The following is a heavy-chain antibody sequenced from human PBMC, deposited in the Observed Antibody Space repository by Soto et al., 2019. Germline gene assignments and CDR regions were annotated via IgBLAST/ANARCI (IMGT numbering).Heavy chain of an antibody. CDR3: TRDIGGKGAY. D-gene: IGHD3-10*01. CDR2: IDEYGSTI. CDR1: GFTFSSYW. J-gene: IGHJ4*02. Sequence: EVQLVESGGGLVQPGGSLRLSCAASGFTFSSYWMHWVRQVPGKGLLWVSRIDEYGSTINYADSVRGRFTISRDNARHTLYLEMNSLRAEDTALYYCTRDIGGKGAYWGPGTLVTVSS. V-gene: IGHV3-74*01.